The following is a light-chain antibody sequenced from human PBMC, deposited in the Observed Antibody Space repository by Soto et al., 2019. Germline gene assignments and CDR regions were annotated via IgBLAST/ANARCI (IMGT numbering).Light chain of an antibody. V-gene: IGKV3-15*01. CDR1: QSVSSN. CDR2: GAS. J-gene: IGKJ3*01. CDR3: QQYNNWPPAT. Sequence: EIVLTQSPATLSLSPGERATLSCRASQSVSSNLAWYQQKPGQAPRLLIYGASTRATGIPARFSGSGSGTELTLTISSLQSEDFAAYYCQQYNNWPPATFGPGTKVDIK.